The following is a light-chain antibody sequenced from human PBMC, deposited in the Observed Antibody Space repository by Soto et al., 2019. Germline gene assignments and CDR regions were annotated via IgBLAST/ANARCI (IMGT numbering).Light chain of an antibody. V-gene: IGKV1-33*01. CDR1: HDISNF. CDR2: DAS. J-gene: IGKJ4*01. CDR3: QHCHDMPLT. Sequence: DIQMTQSPSSLSASVGDRVTITCQASHDISNFLNWYQQRPGKAPKVLIYDASTLQAGVPSRFRGSGYGTDFTLTITSLQPEDIATYFCQHCHDMPLTFGGGTKVDIK.